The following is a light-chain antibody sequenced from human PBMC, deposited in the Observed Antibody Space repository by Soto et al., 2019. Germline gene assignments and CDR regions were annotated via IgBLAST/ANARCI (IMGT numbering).Light chain of an antibody. CDR3: SSFASSNTWV. Sequence: QYALTRPPSASGSPGQSVTISCTGTSSDVGAYNYGSWYQQHAGKAPKLVIYEVTKRPSGVPDRFSGSKSANTASLTVSGLQAEDDADYYCSSFASSNTWVFGAGTTLTVL. CDR2: EVT. V-gene: IGLV2-8*01. J-gene: IGLJ3*02. CDR1: SSDVGAYNY.